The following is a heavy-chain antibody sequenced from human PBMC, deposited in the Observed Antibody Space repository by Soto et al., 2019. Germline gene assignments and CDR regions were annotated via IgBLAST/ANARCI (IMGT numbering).Heavy chain of an antibody. Sequence: EVQLLESGGSLVQPGGSLRLSCAASGFTFSSYGMSWVRQAPEKGLEWVSGISASDGGAYYADSVKGRFTISRDNSENTLYLQMSSRRVEDTAVYYCAKDSDREYFQHWGQGTLVTVSS. CDR3: AKDSDREYFQH. CDR1: GFTFSSYG. D-gene: IGHD3-10*01. J-gene: IGHJ1*01. V-gene: IGHV3-23*01. CDR2: ISASDGGA.